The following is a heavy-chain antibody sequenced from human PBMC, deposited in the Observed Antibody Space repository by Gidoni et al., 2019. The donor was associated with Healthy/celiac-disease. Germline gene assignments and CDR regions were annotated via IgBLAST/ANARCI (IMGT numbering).Heavy chain of an antibody. V-gene: IGHV1-69*01. Sequence: QLQLVQSGAEVKKPGSSVKVSCKASGGTFSSYAISWVRQAPGHGLEWMGGIIPIIGTANHAQKFQGRVTITADESTSTAYMELSSLRSEDTAVYYCARGTAMVTNYYYGMDVWGQGTTVTVSS. CDR3: ARGTAMVTNYYYGMDV. J-gene: IGHJ6*02. CDR2: IIPIIGTA. D-gene: IGHD5-18*01. CDR1: GGTFSSYA.